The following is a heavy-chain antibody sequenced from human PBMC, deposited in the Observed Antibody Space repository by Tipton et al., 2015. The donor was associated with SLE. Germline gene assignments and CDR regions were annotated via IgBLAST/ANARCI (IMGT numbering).Heavy chain of an antibody. CDR1: GGSISSGSYY. V-gene: IGHV4-61*01. CDR3: ATEVIAAAGRFDS. CDR2: IYDSGRT. D-gene: IGHD6-13*01. J-gene: IGHJ4*02. Sequence: TLSLTCNVSGGSISSGSYYWSWIRQPPGKGLEWIGNIYDSGRTKYNPSLKSRVNISIDTSSNQFSLKLRSMTSADTAVYYCATEVIAAAGRFDSWGQGTLVTVSS.